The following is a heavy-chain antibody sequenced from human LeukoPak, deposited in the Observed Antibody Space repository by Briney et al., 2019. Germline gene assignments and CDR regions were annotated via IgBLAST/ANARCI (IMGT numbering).Heavy chain of an antibody. CDR2: IYYSGST. V-gene: IGHV4-31*03. J-gene: IGHJ5*02. Sequence: PSQTLSLTCTVSGGSISSGGYYWSWIRQHPGKGLEWIGYIYYSGSTYYNPSLKSRVTISVDTSKDQFSLKLSSVTAADTAVYYCARYGDAWFDPWGQGTLVTVSS. CDR1: GGSISSGGYY. CDR3: ARYGDAWFDP. D-gene: IGHD4-17*01.